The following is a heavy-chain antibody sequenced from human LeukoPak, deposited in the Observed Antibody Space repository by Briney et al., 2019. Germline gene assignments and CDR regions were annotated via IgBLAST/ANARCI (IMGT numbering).Heavy chain of an antibody. J-gene: IGHJ4*02. CDR1: GDSVSTNSAA. V-gene: IGHV6-1*01. CDR3: ASGYCSSTSCSIDY. Sequence: SRTLSLTCVISGDSVSTNSAAWNWIRQSPSGGLEWLGRIYYRSKWYSDYAVSVKSRVSINPDTSNNQLSLQLKSVTPEDTAVYYCASGYCSSTSCSIDYWGQGTLVTVSS. CDR2: IYYRSKWYS. D-gene: IGHD2-2*01.